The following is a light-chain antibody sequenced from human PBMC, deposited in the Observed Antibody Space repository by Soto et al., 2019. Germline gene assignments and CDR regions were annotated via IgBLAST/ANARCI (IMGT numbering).Light chain of an antibody. J-gene: IGLJ1*01. CDR1: SSDVGGYNY. CDR3: SSYTSSSTLLYL. CDR2: GVT. V-gene: IGLV2-14*01. Sequence: QSALTQPASVSGSPGQSITISCTGTSSDVGGYNYVSWYQQHPGIAPKLLIYGVTNRPSGGSTRFSGSKSGNTAFLTISGLQAEDEADYHCSSYTSSSTLLYLFWTGTELTVL.